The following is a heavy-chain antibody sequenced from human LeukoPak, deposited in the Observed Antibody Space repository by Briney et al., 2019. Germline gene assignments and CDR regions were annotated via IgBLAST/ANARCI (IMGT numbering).Heavy chain of an antibody. V-gene: IGHV3-7*01. CDR3: AREGTLLWFGELYYFDY. J-gene: IGHJ4*02. D-gene: IGHD3-10*01. CDR2: IKQDGSEK. CDR1: GFTFSSYW. Sequence: PGGSLRLSCAASGFTFSSYWMSWVRQAPGKGLEWVANIKQDGSEKYYVDSVKGRFTISRDNAKNSLYLQMNSLRAEDTAVYYCAREGTLLWFGELYYFDYWGQGTLVTVSS.